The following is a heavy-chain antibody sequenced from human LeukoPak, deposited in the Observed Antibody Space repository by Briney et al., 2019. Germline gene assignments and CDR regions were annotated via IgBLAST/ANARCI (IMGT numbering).Heavy chain of an antibody. Sequence: GGSLRLSCAASGFTFSSYAMHWVRQAPGKGLEWVAVISYDGSNKFYADSVKGRFTISRDTPKNTLFLQMNSLRAEDTAVYYCARDRCNGGTCYLSVLDYWGRGTLATVSS. J-gene: IGHJ4*02. D-gene: IGHD2-15*01. V-gene: IGHV3-30-3*01. CDR1: GFTFSSYA. CDR3: ARDRCNGGTCYLSVLDY. CDR2: ISYDGSNK.